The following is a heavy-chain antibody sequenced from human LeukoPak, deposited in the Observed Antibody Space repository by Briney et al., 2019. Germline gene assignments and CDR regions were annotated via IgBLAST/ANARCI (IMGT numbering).Heavy chain of an antibody. CDR3: ASYENYGDSLVHYYFDY. CDR2: IKQDGSEK. V-gene: IGHV3-7*01. Sequence: LSGGSLRLSCAASGFTFSSYWMSWVRQAPGKGLEWVANIKQDGSEKYYVDSVKGRFTISRDNAKNSLYLQMNSLRAEDTAVYYCASYENYGDSLVHYYFDYWGQGTLVTVSS. CDR1: GFTFSSYW. J-gene: IGHJ4*02. D-gene: IGHD4-17*01.